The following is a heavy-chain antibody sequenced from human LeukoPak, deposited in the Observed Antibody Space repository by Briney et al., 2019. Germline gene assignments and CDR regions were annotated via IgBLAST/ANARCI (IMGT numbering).Heavy chain of an antibody. CDR2: INPNSGGT. Sequence: ASVKVSCKASGYTFTGYYMHWVRQAPGQGLEWMGRINPNSGGTNYAQKFQGRVTITADESTSTAYMELSSLRSEDTAVYYCARIGPYYYYYYGMDVWGQGTTVTVSS. CDR3: ARIGPYYYYYYGMDV. J-gene: IGHJ6*02. V-gene: IGHV1-2*06. CDR1: GYTFTGYY.